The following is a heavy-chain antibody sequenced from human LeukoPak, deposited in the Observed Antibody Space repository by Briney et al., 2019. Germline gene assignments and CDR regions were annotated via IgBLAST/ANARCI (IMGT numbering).Heavy chain of an antibody. CDR2: ISYDGSNK. Sequence: GGSLRLSCAASGFTFSSYGMHWVRQAPGKGLEWVAVISYDGSNKYYADSVKGRFTISRDNSKNTLYLQMNSLRAEDTAVYYCAKDRDYGELQYYFDYWGQGTLVTVSS. CDR1: GFTFSSYG. CDR3: AKDRDYGELQYYFDY. J-gene: IGHJ4*02. V-gene: IGHV3-30*18. D-gene: IGHD1-26*01.